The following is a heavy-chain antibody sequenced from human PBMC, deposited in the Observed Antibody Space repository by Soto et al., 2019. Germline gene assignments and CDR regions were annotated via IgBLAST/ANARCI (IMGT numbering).Heavy chain of an antibody. CDR2: IYYSGST. V-gene: IGHV4-59*01. Sequence: QVQLQESGPGLVKPSETLSLTCTVSGDSISSYYWSWIRQPPGKGLEWIGYIYYSGSTTYNPSVKSRVTIPVDTSKNQFSLRLSSVTAADTAVYYCARDSSSWYGVFAYWGQGTLVTVSS. CDR1: GDSISSYY. J-gene: IGHJ4*02. D-gene: IGHD6-13*01. CDR3: ARDSSSWYGVFAY.